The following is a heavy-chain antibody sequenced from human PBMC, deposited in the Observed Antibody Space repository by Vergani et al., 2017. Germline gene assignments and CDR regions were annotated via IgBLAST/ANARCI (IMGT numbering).Heavy chain of an antibody. CDR1: GFTFDDYA. D-gene: IGHD3-10*01. CDR2: ISWNSGSI. Sequence: EVQLVESGGGLVQPGRSLRLSCAASGFTFDDYAMHWVRQAPGKGLEWVSGISWNSGSIGYADSVKGRFTISRDNAKNSLYLQMNSLRAEDTALYYCARDHKILVDTMVRGVITWFDPWGQGTLVTVSS. J-gene: IGHJ5*02. V-gene: IGHV3-9*01. CDR3: ARDHKILVDTMVRGVITWFDP.